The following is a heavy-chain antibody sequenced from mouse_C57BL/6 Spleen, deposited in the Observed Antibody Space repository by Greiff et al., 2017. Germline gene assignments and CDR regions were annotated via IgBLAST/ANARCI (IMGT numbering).Heavy chain of an antibody. CDR3: ARSDDYAQSLYYYAMDY. D-gene: IGHD2-4*01. CDR1: GYTFTSYW. Sequence: QVQLKESGAELVRPGASVKLSCKASGYTFTSYWMHWVKQRPGRGLEWIGRIDPNSGGTKYNEKFKSKATLTVDKPSSTAYMQLSSLTSEDSAVYYCARSDDYAQSLYYYAMDYWGQGTSVTVSS. CDR2: IDPNSGGT. V-gene: IGHV1-72*01. J-gene: IGHJ4*01.